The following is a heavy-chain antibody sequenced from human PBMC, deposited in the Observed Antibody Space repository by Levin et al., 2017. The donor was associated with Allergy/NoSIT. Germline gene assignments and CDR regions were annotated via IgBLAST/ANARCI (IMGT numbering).Heavy chain of an antibody. Sequence: GGSLRLSCAASGFTFSSYSMNWVRQAPGKGLEWVSYISSSSSTIYYADSVKGRFTISRDNAKNSLYLQMNSLRAEDTAVYYCARHKDAFDIWGQGTMVTVSS. V-gene: IGHV3-48*01. CDR1: GFTFSSYS. J-gene: IGHJ3*02. CDR3: ARHKDAFDI. CDR2: ISSSSSTI.